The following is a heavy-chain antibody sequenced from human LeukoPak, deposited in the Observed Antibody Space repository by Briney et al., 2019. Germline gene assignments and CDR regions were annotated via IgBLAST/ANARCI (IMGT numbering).Heavy chain of an antibody. V-gene: IGHV1-69*13. CDR1: GGTFSSYA. D-gene: IGHD1-26*01. J-gene: IGHJ4*02. CDR3: ARGGGWYSGSYCDY. Sequence: SVKVSCKASGGTFSSYAISWVRQAPGQGLEWMGGIIPIFGTANYAQKFQGRVTITADESTSTAYMELSSLRSEDTAVYYCARGGGWYSGSYCDYWGQGTLVTVSS. CDR2: IIPIFGTA.